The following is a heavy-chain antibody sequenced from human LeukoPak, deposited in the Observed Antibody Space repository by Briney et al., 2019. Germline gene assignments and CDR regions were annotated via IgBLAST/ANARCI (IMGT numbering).Heavy chain of an antibody. Sequence: GGSLRLSCAASGFTFSSYAMSWVRQAPGKGLEWASAISGSGGSTYYADSVKGRFTISRDNSKNTLYLQMNSLRAEDTAVYYCAKVGDSSGYYSGLDYWGQGTLVTVSS. J-gene: IGHJ4*02. V-gene: IGHV3-23*01. CDR1: GFTFSSYA. CDR2: ISGSGGST. D-gene: IGHD3-22*01. CDR3: AKVGDSSGYYSGLDY.